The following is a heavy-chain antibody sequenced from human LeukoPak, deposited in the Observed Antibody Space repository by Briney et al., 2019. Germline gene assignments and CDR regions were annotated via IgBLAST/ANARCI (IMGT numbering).Heavy chain of an antibody. CDR2: IWYDGSNK. CDR3: VRELPPVVQYYFDY. D-gene: IGHD3-22*01. J-gene: IGHJ4*02. V-gene: IGHV3-33*01. CDR1: GFTFSDYG. Sequence: SGGSLRLSCAASGFTFSDYGMHWVRQAPGKGLEWVAVIWYDGSNKYYADSVKGRFTISRDNSRNTLYLQMNSLRAEDTAVYYCVRELPPVVQYYFDYWGPGTLVTVSS.